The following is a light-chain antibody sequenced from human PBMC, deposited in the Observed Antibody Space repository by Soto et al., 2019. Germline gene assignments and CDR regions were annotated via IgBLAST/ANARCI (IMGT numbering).Light chain of an antibody. Sequence: MTRAAYGKSANIGGRGIITYLESHSIRTFFDWYQQKPGKAPKLLIYSASILQSGVPSRFSGSGSGTDFTLTISSLQPEDPATYYCQQSSNTPRSFAPGTKVDIK. J-gene: IGKJ1*01. CDR3: QQSSNTPRS. CDR1: HSIRTF. CDR2: SAS. V-gene: IGKV1-39*01.